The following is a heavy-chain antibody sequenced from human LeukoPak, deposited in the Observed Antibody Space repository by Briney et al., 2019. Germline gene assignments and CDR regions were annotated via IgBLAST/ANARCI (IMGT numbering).Heavy chain of an antibody. Sequence: GGSLRLSCSASGFTFRKYSMHWVRQGPGKGLEYVSAISSNGHTYYADSVKGRFTSSRDNSKNTLYLQMNSLRAEDTAVYYCAKGGWLEYWGQGTLVTVSS. V-gene: IGHV3-64*04. J-gene: IGHJ4*02. D-gene: IGHD6-19*01. CDR2: ISSNGHT. CDR1: GFTFRKYS. CDR3: AKGGWLEY.